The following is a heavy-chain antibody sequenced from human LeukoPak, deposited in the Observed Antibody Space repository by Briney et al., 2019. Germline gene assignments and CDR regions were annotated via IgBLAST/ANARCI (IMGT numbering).Heavy chain of an antibody. CDR2: IYGNSVEI. V-gene: IGHV3-23*01. J-gene: IGHJ4*02. CDR3: VTYGQRLVDF. D-gene: IGHD2-8*01. CDR1: GFTFSTYA. Sequence: GGSLILSCAASGFTFSTYAMSWVRQAPGKGLEWVSVIYGNSVEIHYADSVKGRFTISRDNSKNTLYLQMNSLRVEDAAVYCCVTYGQRLVDFWGQGTLVTVSS.